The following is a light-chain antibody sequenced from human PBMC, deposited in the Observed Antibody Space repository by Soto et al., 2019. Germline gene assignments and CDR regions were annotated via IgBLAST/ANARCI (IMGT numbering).Light chain of an antibody. J-gene: IGLJ3*02. CDR2: DVT. CDR3: CSFAGSTTLGV. V-gene: IGLV2-23*02. CDR1: SSDVGSYSV. Sequence: QSALTQPASVSGSPGQSITISCTGTSSDVGSYSVVSWYQKHPGKAPKVIIYDVTKRPSGVSHRFSGSKSGNTASLTISGLQAEDEANYYCCSFAGSTTLGVFGGGTQLTVL.